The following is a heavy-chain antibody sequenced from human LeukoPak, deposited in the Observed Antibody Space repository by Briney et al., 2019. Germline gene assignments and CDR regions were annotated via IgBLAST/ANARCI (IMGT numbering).Heavy chain of an antibody. V-gene: IGHV1-69*05. D-gene: IGHD3-9*01. CDR3: ARGDILTGYFPFDY. CDR1: GGTFSSYA. J-gene: IGHJ4*02. Sequence: ASVKVSCKASGGTFSSYAISWVRQAPGQGLEWMGGIIPIFGTANYAQKFQGRVTITTDESTSTAYMELSSLRSEDTAVYYCARGDILTGYFPFDYWGQGTLVTVSS. CDR2: IIPIFGTA.